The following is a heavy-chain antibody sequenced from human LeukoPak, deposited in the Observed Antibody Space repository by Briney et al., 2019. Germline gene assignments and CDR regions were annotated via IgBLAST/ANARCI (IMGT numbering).Heavy chain of an antibody. CDR3: ARSGFIFSYFDY. CDR2: INHSGST. CDR1: GGSFSGYY. Sequence: PSETLSLTCAVYGGSFSGYYWSWIRQPPGKGLEWIGEINHSGSTNYNPSLKSRVTISVDTSKNQFSLKLSSVTAADTAVYYCARSGFIFSYFDYWGQGTLVTVSS. D-gene: IGHD3-10*01. J-gene: IGHJ4*02. V-gene: IGHV4-34*01.